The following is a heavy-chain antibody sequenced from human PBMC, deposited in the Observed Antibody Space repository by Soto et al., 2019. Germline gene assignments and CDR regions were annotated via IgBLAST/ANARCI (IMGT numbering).Heavy chain of an antibody. CDR2: INHSGST. D-gene: IGHD3-10*01. Sequence: PSETLSLTCTVSGGSISSSSYYWGWIRQPPGKGLEWIGSINHSGSTYYNPSLKSRVTISVDTSKNQFSLKLSSVTAADTAVYYCARSYYGSGSPDYWGQRTLVTVSS. V-gene: IGHV4-39*01. CDR3: ARSYYGSGSPDY. J-gene: IGHJ4*02. CDR1: GGSISSSSYY.